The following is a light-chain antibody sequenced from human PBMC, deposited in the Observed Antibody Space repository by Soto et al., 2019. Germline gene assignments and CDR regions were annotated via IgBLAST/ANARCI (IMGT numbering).Light chain of an antibody. CDR2: AVN. J-gene: IGLJ3*02. CDR3: CSYAGSYTWV. V-gene: IGLV2-11*01. CDR1: SSDVGDYNY. Sequence: QSALTQPRSVSGSPGQSVTISCTGTSSDVGDYNYVSWYQQHPGKAPKLLIYAVNMRPSGVPDRFSGSKSGNTASLTISGLQXXXXXXYSCCSYAGSYTWVFGGGTKLTV.